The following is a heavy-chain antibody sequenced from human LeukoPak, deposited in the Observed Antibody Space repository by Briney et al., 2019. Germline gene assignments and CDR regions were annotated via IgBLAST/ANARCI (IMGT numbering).Heavy chain of an antibody. D-gene: IGHD6-19*01. J-gene: IGHJ3*02. Sequence: GASVKVSCKASGYTFTGYYMHWVRQAPGQGLEWMGWINPNSGGTNYAQKFQGWVTMTRDTSISTAYMELSRLRSDDTAVYYCARAAFEIAVAPREAFDIWGQGTMVTVSS. V-gene: IGHV1-2*04. CDR1: GYTFTGYY. CDR2: INPNSGGT. CDR3: ARAAFEIAVAPREAFDI.